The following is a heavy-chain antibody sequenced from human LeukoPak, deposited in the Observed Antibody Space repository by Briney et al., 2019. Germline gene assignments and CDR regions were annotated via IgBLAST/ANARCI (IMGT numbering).Heavy chain of an antibody. V-gene: IGHV3-23*01. D-gene: IGHD6-19*01. CDR2: ISVSIVNT. CDR1: GFTFSRYT. J-gene: IGHJ4*02. CDR3: AKTDSGPSDY. Sequence: GGSLRLSCAASGFTFSRYTMNWVRQAPGKGLELVSAISVSIVNTYYADSVKGRFTISRDNSKNTLYLQMNSLRAEDTAVYYCAKTDSGPSDYWGQGTLVTVSS.